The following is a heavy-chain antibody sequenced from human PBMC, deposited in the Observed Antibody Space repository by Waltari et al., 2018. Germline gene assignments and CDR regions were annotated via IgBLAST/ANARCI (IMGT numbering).Heavy chain of an antibody. CDR1: GFTFSNYW. CDR3: ARDVDWGVGALGY. J-gene: IGHJ4*02. Sequence: EVQLVESGGGLVQPGGSLRLSCAASGFTFSNYWMHWVRQIPGKGLMWVSRLKSDGTNIGYADSVRGRFTISKDNAKNTLYLQMNSLSAEDTAVYYCARDVDWGVGALGYWGQGTPVTVS. CDR2: LKSDGTNI. V-gene: IGHV3-74*01. D-gene: IGHD1-26*01.